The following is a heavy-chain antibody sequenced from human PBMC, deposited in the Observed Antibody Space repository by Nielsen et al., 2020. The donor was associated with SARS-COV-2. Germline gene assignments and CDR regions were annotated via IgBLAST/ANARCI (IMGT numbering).Heavy chain of an antibody. Sequence: SETLSLTCTVSSGSISSYYWSWIRQPPGKGLEWIGYIYYSGSTNYNPSLKSRVTISVDTSKNQFSLKLSSVTAADTAVYYCARASWLRAQLDYWGQGTLVTVSS. CDR3: ARASWLRAQLDY. CDR1: SGSISSYY. D-gene: IGHD5-12*01. CDR2: IYYSGST. V-gene: IGHV4-59*01. J-gene: IGHJ4*02.